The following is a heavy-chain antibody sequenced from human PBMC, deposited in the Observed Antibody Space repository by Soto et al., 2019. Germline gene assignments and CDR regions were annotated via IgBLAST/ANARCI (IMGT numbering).Heavy chain of an antibody. CDR3: AKDNSYYYDSSGYLHY. CDR2: ISGSGGST. J-gene: IGHJ4*02. Sequence: GGSLRLSCAASGFTFSSYAMSWVRQAPGKGLEWGSAISGSGGSTYYADSVKGRFTISRDNSKNTLYLQMNSLRAEDTAVYYCAKDNSYYYDSSGYLHYWGQGTLVTVSS. CDR1: GFTFSSYA. V-gene: IGHV3-23*01. D-gene: IGHD3-22*01.